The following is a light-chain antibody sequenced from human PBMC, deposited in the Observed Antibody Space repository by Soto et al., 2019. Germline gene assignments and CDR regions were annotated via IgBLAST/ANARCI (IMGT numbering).Light chain of an antibody. CDR2: EVS. J-gene: IGLJ2*01. V-gene: IGLV2-14*01. Sequence: QSALTQPASVSESPGQSITISCTGTSSDVGSYNYVSWYQHHPGRAPKLIIFEVSHRPSGVSDRFSASKSGNTASLTISGLKSGAGGDYYGPPYTRPGNLLFGGGTKLPAL. CDR3: PPYTRPGNLL. CDR1: SSDVGSYNY.